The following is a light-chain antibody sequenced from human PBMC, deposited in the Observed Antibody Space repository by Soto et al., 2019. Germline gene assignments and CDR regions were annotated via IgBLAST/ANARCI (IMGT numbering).Light chain of an antibody. Sequence: EIRMTQSPGTLSVSPGERATLSCRAAQGVTTNSAWYQQKSGQSPRLLIYDVSNRATGVPARFSGSGSETDFTLTISGLRSEDSAVYFCQQYNNWPFSFGQGTRLEIK. CDR3: QQYNNWPFS. CDR2: DVS. CDR1: QGVTTN. V-gene: IGKV3-15*01. J-gene: IGKJ5*01.